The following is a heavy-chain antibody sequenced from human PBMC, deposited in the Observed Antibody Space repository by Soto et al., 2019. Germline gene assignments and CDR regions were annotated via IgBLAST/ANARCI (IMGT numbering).Heavy chain of an antibody. Sequence: QVQLQESGPGLVKPSQTLSLTCTVSGGSISSGGYYWSWIRQHPGKGLEWIGYIYYSGSTYYNPSLKSRVTISVDTSKNHFSLNLSSVTAADTAVYYCARHNYDSSGTAVDVLGQGTTVTVSS. V-gene: IGHV4-31*03. CDR1: GGSISSGGYY. CDR3: ARHNYDSSGTAVDV. CDR2: IYYSGST. J-gene: IGHJ6*02. D-gene: IGHD3-22*01.